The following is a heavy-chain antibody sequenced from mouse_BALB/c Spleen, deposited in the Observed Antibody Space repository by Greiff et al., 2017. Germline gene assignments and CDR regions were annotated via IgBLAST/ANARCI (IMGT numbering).Heavy chain of an antibody. J-gene: IGHJ4*01. D-gene: IGHD6-1*01. CDR2: ISSGSSTI. CDR3: AKSHNDQDYYAMDY. CDR1: GFTFSSFG. V-gene: IGHV5-17*02. Sequence: EVKLVESGGGLVQPGGSRKLSCAASGFTFSSFGMHWVRQAPEKGLEWVAYISSGSSTIYYADTVKGRFTISRDNPKNTLFLQMTSLRSENTAMYYCAKSHNDQDYYAMDYWGQGTSVTVSS.